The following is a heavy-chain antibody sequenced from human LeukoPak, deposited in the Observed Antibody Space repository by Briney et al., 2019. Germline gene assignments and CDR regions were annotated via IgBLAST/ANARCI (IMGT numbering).Heavy chain of an antibody. CDR2: LSGGGDNT. Sequence: GGSLRLSCVASKFTFSSSGMSWVRQAPGKGLGWVAALSGGGDNTFYADSVKGRFTISRDNSKNTLYLQMNSLRAEDTAVYFCATGMDNYDGSGYYSYFQHWGQGTLVTVSS. CDR1: KFTFSSSG. V-gene: IGHV3-23*01. J-gene: IGHJ1*01. CDR3: ATGMDNYDGSGYYSYFQH. D-gene: IGHD3-22*01.